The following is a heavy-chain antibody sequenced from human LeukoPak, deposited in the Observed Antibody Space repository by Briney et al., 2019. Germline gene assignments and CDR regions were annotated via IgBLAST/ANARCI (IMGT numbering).Heavy chain of an antibody. CDR2: IKQDGSEK. CDR3: ARYGWYDAFDI. J-gene: IGHJ3*02. D-gene: IGHD6-19*01. V-gene: IGHV3-7*01. Sequence: GGSLRFSCAASGFTFSSYWMSWVRQAPGNGLEWVANIKQDGSEKYYVDSVKGRFTISRDNAKNSLYLQMNSLRAEDTAVYYCARYGWYDAFDIWGQGTMVTVSS. CDR1: GFTFSSYW.